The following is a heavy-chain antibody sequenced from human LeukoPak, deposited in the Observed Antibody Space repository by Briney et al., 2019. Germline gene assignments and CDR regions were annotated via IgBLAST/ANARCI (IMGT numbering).Heavy chain of an antibody. CDR2: ISGSGGST. J-gene: IGHJ4*02. CDR3: VKEGRDTTFGVLVPFDY. V-gene: IGHV3-23*01. CDR1: GFTFSSYA. D-gene: IGHD3-3*01. Sequence: GGSLRLSCAASGFTFSSYAMTWVRQAPGKGLEWVSSISGSGGSTYYADSVKGRFTISRDNSKNTVHLQMNSLRAEDTAVYYCVKEGRDTTFGVLVPFDYWGQGALVIVSS.